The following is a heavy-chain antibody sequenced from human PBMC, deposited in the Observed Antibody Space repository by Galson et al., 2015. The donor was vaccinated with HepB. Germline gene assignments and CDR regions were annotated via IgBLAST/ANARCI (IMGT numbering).Heavy chain of an antibody. J-gene: IGHJ2*01. D-gene: IGHD3-10*01. V-gene: IGHV3-11*06. CDR1: GFTFSDYY. Sequence: SLRLSCAASGFTFSDYYMSWIRQAPGKGLEWVSYISSSSSYTNYADSVKGRFTISRDNAKNSLYLQMNSLRAEDTAVYYCASSYYYGSGRLNWYFDLWGRGTLVTVSS. CDR2: ISSSSSYT. CDR3: ASSYYYGSGRLNWYFDL.